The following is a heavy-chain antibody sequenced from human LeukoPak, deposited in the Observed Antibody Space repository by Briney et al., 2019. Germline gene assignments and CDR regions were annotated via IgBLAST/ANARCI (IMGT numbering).Heavy chain of an antibody. CDR2: IYYSGST. CDR1: GGSISSSSYY. D-gene: IGHD2-21*02. J-gene: IGHJ3*02. V-gene: IGHV4-39*01. Sequence: SETLSLTCTVSGGSISSSSYYWGWIRQPPGQGLEWIGSIYYSGSTYYNPSLKSRVTISVDTSKNQFSLKLSSVTAADTAVYYCARLQAYCGGDCSAWAFDIWGQGTMVTVSS. CDR3: ARLQAYCGGDCSAWAFDI.